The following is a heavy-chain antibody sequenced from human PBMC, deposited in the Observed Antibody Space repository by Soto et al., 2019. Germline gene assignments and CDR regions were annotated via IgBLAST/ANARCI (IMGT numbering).Heavy chain of an antibody. J-gene: IGHJ4*02. CDR2: INHSGST. CDR1: GGSFSGYY. Sequence: SETLSLTCAVYGGSFSGYYWGWIRQPPGKGLEWIGEINHSGSTNYNPSLKSRVTISVDTSKNQFSLKLSSVTATDTAVYYCARGLTLLRYFDHLDYWGQGTLVTVSS. CDR3: ARGLTLLRYFDHLDY. D-gene: IGHD3-9*01. V-gene: IGHV4-34*01.